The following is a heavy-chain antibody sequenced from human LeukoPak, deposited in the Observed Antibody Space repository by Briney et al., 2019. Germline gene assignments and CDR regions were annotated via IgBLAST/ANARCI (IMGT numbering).Heavy chain of an antibody. J-gene: IGHJ5*02. CDR3: ARDRSYGGSRFDT. V-gene: IGHV4-34*01. CDR2: INHSGNT. D-gene: IGHD1-26*01. CDR1: GGSFSGYY. Sequence: PSETLSLTCAVYGGSFSGYYWNWIRQSPGRGLEWIGEINHSGNTYYNPSLKSRVTISIDRSKNQFSLGLNSVTATDTAVYYCARDRSYGGSRFDTWGQGILVTVSS.